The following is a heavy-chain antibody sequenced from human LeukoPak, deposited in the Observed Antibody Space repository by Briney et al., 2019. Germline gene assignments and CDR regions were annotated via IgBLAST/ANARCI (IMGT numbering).Heavy chain of an antibody. CDR1: GYSFTNYW. V-gene: IGHV5-51*01. J-gene: IGHJ5*02. CDR3: ARSSVNWFDP. D-gene: IGHD3-3*01. CDR2: IFPGDSHT. Sequence: GEPLKISCKGSGYSFTNYWIGWVRQMPGKSLEWMGIIFPGDSHTRYSPSFQGQVTMSADKSISTAYLQWSSLRASDTAMYYCARSSVNWFDPWGQGTLVTVSS.